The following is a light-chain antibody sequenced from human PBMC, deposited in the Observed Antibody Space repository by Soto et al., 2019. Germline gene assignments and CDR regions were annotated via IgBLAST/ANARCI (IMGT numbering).Light chain of an antibody. CDR1: KSVSSSY. V-gene: IGKV3-20*01. Sequence: EIVLTQSPGTLSLSPGERATLSCRASKSVSSSYLAWDQQKPGQAPRLLIYGASSRATGIPDWFSGSGSGTDFPLTVSRLEPEDFAVYYCQQYGSSPRTFGQGTKVELK. J-gene: IGKJ1*01. CDR3: QQYGSSPRT. CDR2: GAS.